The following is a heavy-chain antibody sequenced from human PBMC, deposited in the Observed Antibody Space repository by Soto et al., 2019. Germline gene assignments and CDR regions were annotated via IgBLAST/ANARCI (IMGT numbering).Heavy chain of an antibody. CDR3: AKDSGYNYGYFRWFDP. J-gene: IGHJ5*02. Sequence: QVHLQESGPRLVKPSETLSLTCTVSGGSISNYYWSWIRQPPGRGLAWIGHIFYSGSTNYNPALKSRVTISVDTSKSQVSLQLSSVTAADTAVYYCAKDSGYNYGYFRWFDPWGQGTLVTVSS. CDR1: GGSISNYY. D-gene: IGHD5-18*01. CDR2: IFYSGST. V-gene: IGHV4-59*01.